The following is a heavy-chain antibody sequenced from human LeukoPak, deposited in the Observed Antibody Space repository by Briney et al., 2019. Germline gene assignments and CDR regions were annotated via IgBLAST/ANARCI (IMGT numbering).Heavy chain of an antibody. CDR2: INHSGST. J-gene: IGHJ4*02. CDR1: GGSFSGYY. V-gene: IGHV4-34*01. D-gene: IGHD2-15*01. CDR3: ARFCSGGSCYRRYFDY. Sequence: SETLSLTCAVYGGSFSGYYWSWIRQPPGKGLEWIGEINHSGSTNYNPSLKSRVTISVDTSKNQFSLKLSSVTAADTAVYHCARFCSGGSCYRRYFDYWGQGTLVTVSS.